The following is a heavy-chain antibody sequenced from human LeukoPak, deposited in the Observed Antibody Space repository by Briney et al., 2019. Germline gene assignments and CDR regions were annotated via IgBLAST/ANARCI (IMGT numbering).Heavy chain of an antibody. Sequence: SETLSLTCAVYGGSFSGYYWSWIRQPPGKGLEWIGEINHSGSTNYNPSLKSRVTMSVDTSKNQFSLKLSSVTAADTAVYYCASSGIAAAGRRFPFDYWGQGTLVTVSS. CDR1: GGSFSGYY. CDR3: ASSGIAAAGRRFPFDY. D-gene: IGHD6-13*01. J-gene: IGHJ4*02. CDR2: INHSGST. V-gene: IGHV4-34*01.